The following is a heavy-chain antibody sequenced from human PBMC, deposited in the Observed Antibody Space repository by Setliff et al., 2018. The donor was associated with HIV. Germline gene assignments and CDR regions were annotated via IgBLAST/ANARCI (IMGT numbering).Heavy chain of an antibody. Sequence: ASVKVSCKASGGTSNTYAITWVRQAPGQGLEWMGGISPIFGTANYAQKFQGRVTITADESTSTAYMELSRLRSEDTAVYYCARSRIAAAGTPHYFDYWGQGTLVTVSS. CDR1: GGTSNTYA. V-gene: IGHV1-69*13. D-gene: IGHD6-13*01. CDR2: ISPIFGTA. CDR3: ARSRIAAAGTPHYFDY. J-gene: IGHJ4*02.